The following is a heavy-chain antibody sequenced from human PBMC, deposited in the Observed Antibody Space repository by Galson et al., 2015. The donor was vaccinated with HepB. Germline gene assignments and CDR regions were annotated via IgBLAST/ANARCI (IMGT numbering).Heavy chain of an antibody. CDR3: ARDDYDYVWGSYRYWFDP. V-gene: IGHV3-48*04. CDR2: ISSSSSTI. CDR1: GFTFSSYS. J-gene: IGHJ5*02. Sequence: SLRLSCAASGFTFSSYSMNWVRQAPGKGLEWVSYISSSSSTIYYADSVKGRFTISRDNAKNSLYLQMNSLRAEDTAVYYCARDDYDYVWGSYRYWFDPWGQGTLVTVSS. D-gene: IGHD3-16*02.